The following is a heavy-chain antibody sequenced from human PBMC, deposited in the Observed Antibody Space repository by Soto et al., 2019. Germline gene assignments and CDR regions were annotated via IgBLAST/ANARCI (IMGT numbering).Heavy chain of an antibody. CDR1: GGSFSGYY. CDR2: INHSGST. J-gene: IGHJ4*02. CDR3: ARVRLGSITMVRGVARNYFDY. Sequence: QVQLQQWGAGLLKPSETLSLTCAVYGGSFSGYYWSWIRQPPGKGLEWIGEINHSGSTNYNPSLKSRVTISVDTSKNQFSLKLSSVTAADTAVYYCARVRLGSITMVRGVARNYFDYWGQGTLVTVSS. V-gene: IGHV4-34*01. D-gene: IGHD3-10*01.